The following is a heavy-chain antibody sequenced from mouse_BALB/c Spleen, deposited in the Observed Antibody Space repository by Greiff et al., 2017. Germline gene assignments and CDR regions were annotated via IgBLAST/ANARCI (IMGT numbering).Heavy chain of an antibody. J-gene: IGHJ4*01. Sequence: VKLQESGPGLVAPSQSLSITCTVSGFSLTGYGVNWVRQPPGKGLEWLGMIWGDGSTDYNSALKSRLSISKDNSKSQVFLKMNSLQTDDTARYYCAREGMITGDYYAMDYWGQGTSVTVSS. V-gene: IGHV2-6-7*02. D-gene: IGHD2-4*01. CDR2: IWGDGST. CDR3: AREGMITGDYYAMDY. CDR1: GFSLTGYG.